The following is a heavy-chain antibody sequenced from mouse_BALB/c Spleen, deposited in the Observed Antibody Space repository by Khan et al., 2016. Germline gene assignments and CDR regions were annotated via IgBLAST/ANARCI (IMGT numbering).Heavy chain of an antibody. J-gene: IGHJ4*01. V-gene: IGHV2-6-7*01. CDR3: ARDGWGYYAMDY. CDR2: IWGDGTT. D-gene: IGHD2-2*01. CDR1: GFSLIAYG. Sequence: QVRLKESGPGLVAPSQSLSITCTVSGFSLIAYGVNWVRQPPGKSLEWLGMIWGDGTTDYNSALKSRLNITKDNSKSQVFLKMNSLQTDDTARYYCARDGWGYYAMDYWGQGTSVTVSS.